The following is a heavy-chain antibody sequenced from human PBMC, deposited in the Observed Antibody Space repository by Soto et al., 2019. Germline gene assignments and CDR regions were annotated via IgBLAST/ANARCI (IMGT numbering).Heavy chain of an antibody. Sequence: QVQLVQSGAEVKKPGASVKVSCKASGYTFTNYGISWVRQAPGQGLEWMGWNSAYNGNTNYAQKLQGRVTMTTDTCTSTAYMEMRSLRSDETAVYYCARRQWLVGGYYYGMDVWGQGTTVTVSS. V-gene: IGHV1-18*01. CDR3: ARRQWLVGGYYYGMDV. CDR1: GYTFTNYG. J-gene: IGHJ6*02. D-gene: IGHD6-19*01. CDR2: NSAYNGNT.